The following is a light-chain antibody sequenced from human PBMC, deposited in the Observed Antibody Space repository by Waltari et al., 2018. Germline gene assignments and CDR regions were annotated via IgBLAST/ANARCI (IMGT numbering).Light chain of an antibody. CDR3: AAWFDSLNGWV. Sequence: QSLVTQSPSVSGTPGQRVTISCSASGSRIGSIDLTWYQQFPGTAPKLLIYHINVRPSGVPDRFSGSKSGTSATLTLSGLQSEDEADYYCAAWFDSLNGWVFGGGTKVTVL. V-gene: IGLV1-44*01. CDR1: GSRIGSID. J-gene: IGLJ3*02. CDR2: HIN.